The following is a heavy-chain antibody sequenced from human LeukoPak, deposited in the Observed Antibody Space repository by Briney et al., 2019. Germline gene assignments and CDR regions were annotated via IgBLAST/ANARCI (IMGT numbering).Heavy chain of an antibody. CDR1: GFTFSGSA. Sequence: PGGSLRLSCAASGFTFSGSAMHWVRQASGKGLEWVGRIRSKANSYATAYAASVKGRFTSSRDDSKNTAYLQMNSLKTEDTAVYYCTRPYYYDSSRLGAFDIWGQGTMVTVSS. D-gene: IGHD3-22*01. CDR2: IRSKANSYAT. V-gene: IGHV3-73*01. J-gene: IGHJ3*02. CDR3: TRPYYYDSSRLGAFDI.